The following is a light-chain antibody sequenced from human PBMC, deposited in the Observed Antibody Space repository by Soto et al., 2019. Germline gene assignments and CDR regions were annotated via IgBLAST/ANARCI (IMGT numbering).Light chain of an antibody. CDR3: QHSRV. Sequence: DIQMTQSPSTLSASVGDRVTITCRASQSISSWLAWYQQKPGKAPKLLIYKTSSLKSGVPSRFSGSGSGTEFTLTISSLQADDFATYYCQHSRVFGPGTKVYVK. V-gene: IGKV1-5*03. CDR1: QSISSW. CDR2: KTS. J-gene: IGKJ3*01.